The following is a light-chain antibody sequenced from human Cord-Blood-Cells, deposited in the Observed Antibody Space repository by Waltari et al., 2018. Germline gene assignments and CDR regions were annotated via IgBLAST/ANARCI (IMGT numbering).Light chain of an antibody. CDR2: WAS. CDR1: QSVLYSSNNKNY. CDR3: QQYYSTPYT. Sequence: DIVMTQSPDSLAVSLGERATINCKYTQSVLYSSNNKNYLAWYQQKPGQPPKLLIYWASTRGSGVPDRFSGSGSGTDFTLTISSLQAEDVAVYYCQQYYSTPYTFGQGTKLEIK. V-gene: IGKV4-1*01. J-gene: IGKJ2*01.